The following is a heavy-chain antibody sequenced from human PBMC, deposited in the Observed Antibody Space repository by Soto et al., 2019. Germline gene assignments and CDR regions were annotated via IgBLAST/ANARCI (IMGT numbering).Heavy chain of an antibody. V-gene: IGHV1-69*12. Sequence: QVLLVQSGAEVKKPGSSVRVSCKTSGGTFSSFAISWVRLAPGQGLEWMGVIVRIIAAPTYAQKFQGRVSITADESTRTAYMELSRLRSDDTAVYYCARDRVMRGNAYYYGMDVWGQGTTVTVSS. J-gene: IGHJ6*02. D-gene: IGHD2-21*01. CDR1: GGTFSSFA. CDR2: IVRIIAAP. CDR3: ARDRVMRGNAYYYGMDV.